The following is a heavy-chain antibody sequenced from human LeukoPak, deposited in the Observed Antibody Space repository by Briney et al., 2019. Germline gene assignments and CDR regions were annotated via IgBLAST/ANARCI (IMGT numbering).Heavy chain of an antibody. CDR1: GFTFSGYG. CDR3: ARGRGPLDY. J-gene: IGHJ4*02. Sequence: GGSLRLSCAASGFTFSGYGMHWVRQAPGKGLEWVAVIWYDGSNKKYADSVKGRFTISRENSENTLFLQMNSLRAEDTAVYYCARGRGPLDYWGQGTLVTVSS. V-gene: IGHV3-33*01. D-gene: IGHD3-16*01. CDR2: IWYDGSNK.